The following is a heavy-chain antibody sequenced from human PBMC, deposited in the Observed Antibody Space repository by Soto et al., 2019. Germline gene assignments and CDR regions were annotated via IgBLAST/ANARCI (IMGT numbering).Heavy chain of an antibody. CDR1: GYTFTNYG. J-gene: IGHJ4*02. CDR2: ISPFDGNT. D-gene: IGHD3-22*01. Sequence: ASVKVSCKTSGYTFTNYGISWVRQAPGQGLEWMGWISPFDGNTNYAQNFQVRVTLTTDTSTSTAYMEVRSLRSDDTAVYFCAREVNYYDSSGFYSWGQGTMVTSPQ. V-gene: IGHV1-18*01. CDR3: AREVNYYDSSGFYS.